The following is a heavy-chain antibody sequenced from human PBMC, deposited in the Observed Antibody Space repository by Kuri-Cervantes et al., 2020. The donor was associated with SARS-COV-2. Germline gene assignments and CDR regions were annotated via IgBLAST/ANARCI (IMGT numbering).Heavy chain of an antibody. J-gene: IGHJ3*02. CDR1: GGTFSSYS. V-gene: IGHV1-69*13. CDR3: ASLGAFDI. Sequence: SVKVSCKASGGTFSSYSVNWVRQAPGQGLEWMGRIIPTFDTATYAQKFQGRVIFTADESSSTAYMEVNSLTSEDTAVYYCASLGAFDIWGQGTMVTVSS. CDR2: IIPTFDTA.